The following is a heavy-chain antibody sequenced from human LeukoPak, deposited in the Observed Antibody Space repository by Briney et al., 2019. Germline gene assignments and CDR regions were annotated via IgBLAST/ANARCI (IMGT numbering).Heavy chain of an antibody. D-gene: IGHD6-6*01. V-gene: IGHV4-59*01. CDR2: IYYTESA. Sequence: SETLSLTCTVSGGSISSYYWSWIRQPPGKGLEWIGYIYYTESASNNPSLKSRVTISVDTSKNHLSLKLSSVTAADTAVYYCARSIASRPFFDYWGQGTLVTVSS. CDR1: GGSISSYY. CDR3: ARSIASRPFFDY. J-gene: IGHJ4*02.